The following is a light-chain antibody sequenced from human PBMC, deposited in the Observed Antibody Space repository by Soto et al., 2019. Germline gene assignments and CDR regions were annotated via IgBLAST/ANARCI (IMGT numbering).Light chain of an antibody. J-gene: IGKJ1*01. CDR2: GAS. V-gene: IGKV3-20*01. CDR1: LSLSNSV. CDR3: QQYGISPWT. Sequence: TQSPGTLSLPPGDRATLSCRASLSLSNSVLAWYQQKPGQAPRLLIYGASKRATGVPDRFSGRGSGTDFTLTISRLEPEDFAVYFCQQYGISPWTFGQGTKVDIK.